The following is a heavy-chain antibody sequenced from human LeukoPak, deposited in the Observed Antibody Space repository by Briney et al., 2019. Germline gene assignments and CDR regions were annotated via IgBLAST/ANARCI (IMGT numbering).Heavy chain of an antibody. CDR3: AREAYSSVRAGTFVI. D-gene: IGHD6-19*01. V-gene: IGHV3-30*04. Sequence: GGSLRLSCVGSGLSLSKSHMHWVRQAPGKRLEWVALIPHDGGNKQYGDSAKGRFTVSRENSKNTVDLNMDSLTVDDTAIYYCAREAYSSVRAGTFVIWGQGTMVTVYS. CDR2: IPHDGGNK. CDR1: GLSLSKSH. J-gene: IGHJ3*02.